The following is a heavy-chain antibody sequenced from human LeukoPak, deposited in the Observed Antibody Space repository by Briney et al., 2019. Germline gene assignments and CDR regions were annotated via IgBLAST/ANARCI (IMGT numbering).Heavy chain of an antibody. V-gene: IGHV3-48*03. J-gene: IGHJ4*02. Sequence: GGSLRLSCAASEFTVSSYEMNWVRQAPGKGLEWVSYISSSGSTIYYADSVKGRFTISRDNAKNSLYLQMNSLRAEDTAVYYCARDRPYYDILTGYYHRLLFDYWGQGTLVTVSS. CDR2: ISSSGSTI. CDR1: EFTVSSYE. D-gene: IGHD3-9*01. CDR3: ARDRPYYDILTGYYHRLLFDY.